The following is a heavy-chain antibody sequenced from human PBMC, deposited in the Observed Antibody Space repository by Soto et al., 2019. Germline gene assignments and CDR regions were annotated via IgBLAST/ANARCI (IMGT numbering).Heavy chain of an antibody. J-gene: IGHJ6*02. Sequence: ASVKVSCKASGGTFSSYAISWVRQAPGQGLEWMGGIIPIFGTANYAQKFQGRVTITADKSTSTAYMELSSLRSEDTAVYYCARDTNTRDYYYYGMDVWGQGTTVTVS. CDR3: ARDTNTRDYYYYGMDV. CDR1: GGTFSSYA. V-gene: IGHV1-69*06. D-gene: IGHD1-1*01. CDR2: IIPIFGTA.